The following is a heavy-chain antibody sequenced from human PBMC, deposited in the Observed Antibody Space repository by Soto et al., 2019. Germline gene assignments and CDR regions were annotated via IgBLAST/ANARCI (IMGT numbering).Heavy chain of an antibody. Sequence: SETLSLTCTVSGGSISSYYWSWIRQPPGKGLEWIGYIYYSGSTNYNPSLKSRVTISVDTSKNQFSLKLSSVTDADTAVYYCASHPIEGYCSSTSCYFVFDYWGQGTLVTVSS. CDR3: ASHPIEGYCSSTSCYFVFDY. V-gene: IGHV4-59*01. J-gene: IGHJ4*02. CDR2: IYYSGST. D-gene: IGHD2-2*01. CDR1: GGSISSYY.